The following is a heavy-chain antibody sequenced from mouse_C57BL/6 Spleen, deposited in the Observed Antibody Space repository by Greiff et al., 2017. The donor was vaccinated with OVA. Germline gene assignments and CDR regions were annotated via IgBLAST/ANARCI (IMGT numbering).Heavy chain of an antibody. CDR3: AREDYYSNYGAMDY. J-gene: IGHJ4*01. V-gene: IGHV1-64*01. CDR1: GYTFTSYW. Sequence: QVQLQQPGAELVKPGASVKLSCKASGYTFTSYWMHWVKQRPGQGLEWIGMIHPNSGSTNYNEKFKSKATLTVDKSSSTAYMQLSSLTSEDSAVYYCAREDYYSNYGAMDYWGQGTSVTVSS. CDR2: IHPNSGST. D-gene: IGHD2-5*01.